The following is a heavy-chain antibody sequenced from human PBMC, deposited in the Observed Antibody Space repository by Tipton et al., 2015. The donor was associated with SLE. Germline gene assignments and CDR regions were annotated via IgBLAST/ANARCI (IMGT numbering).Heavy chain of an antibody. CDR1: GYSINSGHF. CDR3: GRVYGSSWPIDY. V-gene: IGHV4-38-2*01. D-gene: IGHD6-13*01. J-gene: IGHJ4*02. Sequence: TLSLTCDVSGYSINSGHFWGWVRQPPGKGLEWIGIAYHSGSTKYNPSLKSRVTISIDTFKNQFSLRLSSVTAADTAVYYCGRVYGSSWPIDYWGQGTLVTVSS. CDR2: AYHSGST.